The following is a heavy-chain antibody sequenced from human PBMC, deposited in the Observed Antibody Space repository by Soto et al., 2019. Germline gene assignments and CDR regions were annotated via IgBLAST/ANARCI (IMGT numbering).Heavy chain of an antibody. V-gene: IGHV4-59*01. CDR1: GGSISSYD. CDR3: ARAPLSIVGATTFDY. CDR2: IYYSGST. Sequence: PSETLSLTCTVSGGSISSYDLSWIRQPPGKGLEWIGYIYYSGSTNYNPSLKSRVTISVDTSKNQFSLKLSSVTAADTAVYYCARAPLSIVGATTFDYWGQGTLVTVSS. D-gene: IGHD1-26*01. J-gene: IGHJ4*02.